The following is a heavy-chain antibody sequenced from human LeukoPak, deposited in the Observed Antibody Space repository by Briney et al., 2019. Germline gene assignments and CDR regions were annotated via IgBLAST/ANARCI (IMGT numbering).Heavy chain of an antibody. J-gene: IGHJ4*02. CDR1: GFTFSNFA. CDR3: ARSTYDSSSYSD. V-gene: IGHV3-23*01. D-gene: IGHD3-22*01. Sequence: GGSLRLSCAASGFTFSNFAMSWVRQPPGKGLEWVSSISNSASSTYYADSVKGRFTISRDNSKNTLYLQMNSLRAEDTAVYYCARSTYDSSSYSDWGRGTLVTVSS. CDR2: ISNSASST.